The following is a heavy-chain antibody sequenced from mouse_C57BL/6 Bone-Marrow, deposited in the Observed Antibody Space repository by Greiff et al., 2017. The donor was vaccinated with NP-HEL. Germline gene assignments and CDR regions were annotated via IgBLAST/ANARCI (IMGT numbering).Heavy chain of an antibody. Sequence: VQLQQSGAELVKPGASVKLSCKASGYTFTSYWMHWVKQRPGQGLEWIGMIHPNSGSTNYNEKFKSKATLTVDKSSSTAYMQLSSLTSEDSAVYYCARGTTVVGYAMDYWGQGTSVTVSS. J-gene: IGHJ4*01. D-gene: IGHD1-1*01. CDR1: GYTFTSYW. CDR2: IHPNSGST. CDR3: ARGTTVVGYAMDY. V-gene: IGHV1-64*01.